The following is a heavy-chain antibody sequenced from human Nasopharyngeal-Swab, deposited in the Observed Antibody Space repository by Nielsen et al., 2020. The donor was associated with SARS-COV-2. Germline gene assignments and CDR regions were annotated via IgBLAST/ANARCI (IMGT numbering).Heavy chain of an antibody. J-gene: IGHJ3*02. CDR2: IVVGSGNT. Sequence: SVKVSCKASGFTFTSSAVQWVRQARGQRLEWIGWIVVGSGNTNYAQKFQERVTITRDMYTSTAYMELSSLRSEDTAVYYCAADPQPIIAAAGNIWGQGTMVTVSS. CDR1: GFTFTSSA. D-gene: IGHD6-13*01. CDR3: AADPQPIIAAAGNI. V-gene: IGHV1-58*01.